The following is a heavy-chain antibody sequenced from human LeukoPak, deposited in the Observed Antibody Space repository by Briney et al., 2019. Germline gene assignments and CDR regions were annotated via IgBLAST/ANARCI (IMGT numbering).Heavy chain of an antibody. V-gene: IGHV4-34*01. D-gene: IGHD3-3*01. J-gene: IGHJ5*02. Sequence: SETLSLTCAVYGGSFSGYYWSWIRQPPGKGLEWIGEINHSGSTNYNPSLKGRVTISVDTSKNQFSLKLSFVTAADTAVYYCARGGDFWSGYYPNWFDPWGQGTLVTVSS. CDR3: ARGGDFWSGYYPNWFDP. CDR2: INHSGST. CDR1: GGSFSGYY.